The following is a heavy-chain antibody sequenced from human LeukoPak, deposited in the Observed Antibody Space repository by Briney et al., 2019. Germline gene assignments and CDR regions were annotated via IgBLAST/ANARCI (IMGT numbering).Heavy chain of an antibody. CDR3: AKGGDSSGFRPPTIDY. V-gene: IGHV3-23*01. Sequence: GGSLRLSCAASGFTFSSYWMSWVRQAPGKGLEWVSAISGSGGSTYYADSVKGRFTISRDNSKNTLYLQMNSLRAEDTAVYYCAKGGDSSGFRPPTIDYWGQGTLVTVSS. J-gene: IGHJ4*02. CDR2: ISGSGGST. CDR1: GFTFSSYW. D-gene: IGHD3-22*01.